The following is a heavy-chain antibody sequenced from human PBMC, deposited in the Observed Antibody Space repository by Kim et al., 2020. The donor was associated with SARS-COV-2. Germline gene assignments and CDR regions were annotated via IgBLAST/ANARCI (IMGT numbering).Heavy chain of an antibody. CDR2: IYSGGST. J-gene: IGHJ4*02. CDR3: ARGGGACCFFDF. CDR1: GFTINTNY. V-gene: IGHV3-66*01. D-gene: IGHD2-21*02. Sequence: GGSLRLSCAASGFTINTNYMTWVRQAPGKGLEWVSIIYSGGSTYYADSVRGRFTISRDNSKNTLYLQMHSLRAEDTAVYFCARGGGACCFFDFWGQGSLV.